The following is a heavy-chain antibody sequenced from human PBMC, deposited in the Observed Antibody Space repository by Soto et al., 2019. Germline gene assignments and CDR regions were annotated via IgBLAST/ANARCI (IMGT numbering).Heavy chain of an antibody. Sequence: PSETLSLTCTVSGGSISSGGYYWSWIRQHPGKGLEWIGYIYYSGSTYYNPSLKSRVTISVDTSKNQFSLKLSSVTAADTAVYYCASPRYYDSSGYYGDAWYIWGQGTMVTVSS. D-gene: IGHD3-22*01. CDR3: ASPRYYDSSGYYGDAWYI. CDR1: GGSISSGGYY. CDR2: IYYSGST. J-gene: IGHJ3*02. V-gene: IGHV4-31*03.